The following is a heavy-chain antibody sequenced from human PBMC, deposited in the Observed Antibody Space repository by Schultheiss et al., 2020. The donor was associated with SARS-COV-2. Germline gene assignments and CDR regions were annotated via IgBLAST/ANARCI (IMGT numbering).Heavy chain of an antibody. Sequence: GESLKISCAASGFTFSSYWMHWVRQAPGKGLEWVSYISSSSSTIYYADSVKGRFTISRDNAKNSLYLQMNSLRAEDTAVYYCARSGYSYGPDTQDYYYYYMDVWGKGTTVTVSS. CDR1: GFTFSSYW. J-gene: IGHJ6*03. D-gene: IGHD5-18*01. V-gene: IGHV3-48*04. CDR3: ARSGYSYGPDTQDYYYYYMDV. CDR2: ISSSSSTI.